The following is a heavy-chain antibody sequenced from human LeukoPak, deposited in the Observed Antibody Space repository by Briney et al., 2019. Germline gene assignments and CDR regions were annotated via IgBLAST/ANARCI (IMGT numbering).Heavy chain of an antibody. Sequence: SETLSLTCTVSGGSTSTTNYYWGWIRQPPGKGLEWIGSIYYTGGTYYNPSLKSRVTISLDTSKNQFSLKLSSVTAADTAVYYCTREGAGTIVDYWGQGILVTVSS. D-gene: IGHD6-19*01. J-gene: IGHJ4*02. CDR2: IYYTGGT. V-gene: IGHV4-39*07. CDR1: GGSTSTTNYY. CDR3: TREGAGTIVDY.